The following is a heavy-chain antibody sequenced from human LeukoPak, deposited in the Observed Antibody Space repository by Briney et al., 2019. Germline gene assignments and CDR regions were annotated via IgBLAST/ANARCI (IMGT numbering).Heavy chain of an antibody. J-gene: IGHJ5*02. Sequence: SETLSLTCTVSGGSISSYYWSWIRQPAGKGLEWIGRLYTSGSTNYNPSLKSRVTMSVDTSKNQFSLKLSSVTAADTAVYYCARDIVVVPAAMIGWFDTWGQGTLVTVSS. CDR2: LYTSGST. CDR3: ARDIVVVPAAMIGWFDT. CDR1: GGSISSYY. D-gene: IGHD2-2*01. V-gene: IGHV4-4*07.